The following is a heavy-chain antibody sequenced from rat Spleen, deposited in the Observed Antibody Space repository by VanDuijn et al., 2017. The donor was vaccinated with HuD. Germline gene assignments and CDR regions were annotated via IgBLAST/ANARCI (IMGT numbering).Heavy chain of an antibody. Sequence: EVQLVESDGGLVQPGRSLKLSCAASGFTFSDYYMAWVRQAPTKGLEWVATISYDGSSTYYRDSVKGRFTISRDNAKSTLYLQMDSLRSEDTATYYCARHRQLRFDYWGQGVMVTVSS. CDR2: ISYDGSST. V-gene: IGHV5-29*01. CDR3: ARHRQLRFDY. CDR1: GFTFSDYY. D-gene: IGHD1-10*01. J-gene: IGHJ2*01.